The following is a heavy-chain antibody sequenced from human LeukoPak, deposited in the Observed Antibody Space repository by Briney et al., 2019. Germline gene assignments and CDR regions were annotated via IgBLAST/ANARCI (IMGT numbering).Heavy chain of an antibody. V-gene: IGHV1-2*06. D-gene: IGHD1-26*01. CDR1: GYTFSGYY. J-gene: IGHJ4*02. Sequence: ASVKVSCKTSGYTFSGYYIHWVRQDPGQGLEWMGRINPVSGGTNYAQQFQGRVTMTRDTSISTVYMEVTSLISDDTAVYYCARDLSSTPYWELDYWGQGTRVTVSS. CDR3: ARDLSSTPYWELDY. CDR2: INPVSGGT.